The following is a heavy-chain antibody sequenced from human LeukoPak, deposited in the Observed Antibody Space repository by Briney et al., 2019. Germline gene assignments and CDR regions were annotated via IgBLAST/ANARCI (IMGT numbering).Heavy chain of an antibody. D-gene: IGHD2/OR15-2a*01. V-gene: IGHV3-74*01. CDR1: GNYW. CDR2: INSDGSWT. J-gene: IGHJ4*02. CDR3: VSFYETY. Sequence: SGGSLRLSCAASGNYWMHWVRQAPGKGLVWVSHINSDGSWTSYADSVTGRFTISKDNAKNTVYLQMNSLRAEDTAVYYCVSFYETYWGRGTLVTVSS.